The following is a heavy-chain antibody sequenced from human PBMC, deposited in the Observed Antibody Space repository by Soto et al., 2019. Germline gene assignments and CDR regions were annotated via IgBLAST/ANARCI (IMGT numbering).Heavy chain of an antibody. CDR1: GFTFSSYA. D-gene: IGHD3-10*01. J-gene: IGHJ6*02. Sequence: PGGSLRLSCSASGFTFSSYAMHWVRQAPGKGLEYVSAISSNGGSTYYADSVKGRFTISRDNSKNTLYLQMSSLRAEDTAVYYCARDTLWFGEGQDSYYYYGMDVWGQGTTVTVSS. CDR2: ISSNGGST. V-gene: IGHV3-64D*06. CDR3: ARDTLWFGEGQDSYYYYGMDV.